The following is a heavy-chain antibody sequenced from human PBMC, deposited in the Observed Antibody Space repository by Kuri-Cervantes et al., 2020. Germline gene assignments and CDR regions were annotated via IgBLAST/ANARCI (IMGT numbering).Heavy chain of an antibody. CDR1: GGSISSSN. V-gene: IGHV3-21*01. D-gene: IGHD3-22*01. CDR3: ARDRPITMTVDDYYYYGMDV. J-gene: IGHJ6*02. Sequence: GESLKISCAVSGGSISSSNWWSWVRQPPGKGLEWVSSISSSSSYIYYADSVKGRFTISRDNAKNSLYLQMNSLRAEDTAVYYCARDRPITMTVDDYYYYGMDVWGQGTTVTVS. CDR2: ISSSSSYI.